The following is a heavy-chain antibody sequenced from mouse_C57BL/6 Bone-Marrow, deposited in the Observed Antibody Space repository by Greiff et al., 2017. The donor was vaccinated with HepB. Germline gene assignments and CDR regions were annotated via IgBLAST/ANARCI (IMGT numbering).Heavy chain of an antibody. V-gene: IGHV1-50*01. Sequence: QVQLKQPGAELVKPGASVKLSCKASGYTFTSYWMQWVKQRPGQGLEWIGEIDPSDSYTNYNQKFKGKATLTVDTSSSTAYMQLSSLTSEDSAVYYCAASSGYVAYWGQGTLVTVSA. D-gene: IGHD3-2*02. CDR3: AASSGYVAY. CDR2: IDPSDSYT. CDR1: GYTFTSYW. J-gene: IGHJ3*01.